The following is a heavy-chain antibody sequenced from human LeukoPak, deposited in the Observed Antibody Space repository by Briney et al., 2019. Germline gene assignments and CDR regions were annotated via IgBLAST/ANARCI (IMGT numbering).Heavy chain of an antibody. D-gene: IGHD1-26*01. CDR2: INGDGSST. J-gene: IGHJ4*02. CDR1: GFTFSSYW. CDR3: ARDYFGSPSALDY. V-gene: IGHV3-74*01. Sequence: GGSLRLSCAASGFTFSSYWMHWVRQAPGKGLVWVSRINGDGSSTSQADSVKGRFTISRDNAKNTLYLQMNSLRAEDTAVYYCARDYFGSPSALDYWGQGTLVTVSS.